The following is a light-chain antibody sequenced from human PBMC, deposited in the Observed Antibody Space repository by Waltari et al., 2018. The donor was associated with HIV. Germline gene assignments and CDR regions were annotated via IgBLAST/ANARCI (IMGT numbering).Light chain of an antibody. Sequence: QSALTQPPSASGSPGQSVTLSCTGSNSDIGSYDYVSWYQLHPGKAPKLVISEVTKRPSGVPDRFAVSKSANTAFLTVSGLQAEDEADYYCSSFADRDGFYVLFGGGTRLTVL. CDR2: EVT. CDR3: SSFADRDGFYVL. CDR1: NSDIGSYDY. V-gene: IGLV2-8*01. J-gene: IGLJ2*01.